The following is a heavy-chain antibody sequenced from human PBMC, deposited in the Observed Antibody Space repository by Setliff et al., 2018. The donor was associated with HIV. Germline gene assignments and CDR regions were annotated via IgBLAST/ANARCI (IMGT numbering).Heavy chain of an antibody. CDR2: IHSSGSA. V-gene: IGHV4-4*07. CDR1: GDSINNYY. CDR3: ASQYCSAGSCFSDY. Sequence: SETLSLTCTVSGDSINNYYWNWIRQPAGKGLEWIGRIHSSGSANYSPSLESRVTMSIDTSKSQFSLRLTSVTAADTAVYYCASQYCSAGSCFSDYWGQGTMVTVSS. J-gene: IGHJ4*02. D-gene: IGHD2-15*01.